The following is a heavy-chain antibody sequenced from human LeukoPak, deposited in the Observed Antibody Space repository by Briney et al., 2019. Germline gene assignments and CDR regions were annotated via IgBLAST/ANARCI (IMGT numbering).Heavy chain of an antibody. CDR1: GGSISSYY. Sequence: PSETLSLTCTVSGGSISSYYWSWIRQPPGKGLEWIGYIYYSGSTNYNPSLKSRVTISVDTSKNQFSLKLSSVAAADTAVYYCASTRAGRLYYYYMDVWGKGTTVTVSS. J-gene: IGHJ6*03. CDR2: IYYSGST. D-gene: IGHD6-19*01. V-gene: IGHV4-59*12. CDR3: ASTRAGRLYYYYMDV.